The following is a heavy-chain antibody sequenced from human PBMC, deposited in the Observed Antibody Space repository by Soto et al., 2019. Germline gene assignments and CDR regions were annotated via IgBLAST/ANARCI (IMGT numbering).Heavy chain of an antibody. CDR3: ARVLVEVTINSAFDF. V-gene: IGHV3-30-3*01. CDR2: MSYDGGSQ. J-gene: IGHJ3*01. CDR1: GFTFCRYV. Sequence: QVQLVESGGGVVQPGRSLRLSCAASGFTFCRYVIHWLRQATGKGLEWVAAMSYDGGSQYYTDSVKGRFTISRDNSNNPLYLRMSSLRPEDTATYYCARVLVEVTINSAFDFWSQGTIVTVSS. D-gene: IGHD4-17*01.